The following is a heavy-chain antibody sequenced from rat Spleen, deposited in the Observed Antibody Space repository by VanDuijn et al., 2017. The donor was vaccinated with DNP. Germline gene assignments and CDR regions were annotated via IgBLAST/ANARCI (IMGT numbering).Heavy chain of an antibody. J-gene: IGHJ4*01. CDR3: ARHMDTGPYYAMDV. V-gene: IGHV5-25*01. CDR1: GFSVSDYF. D-gene: IGHD4-1*01. Sequence: EVQLVESGGGLVQPGRSMTLSCAASGFSVSDYFMAWVRQAQSTGVAWVDSISNGRGTTYYRDSVTGRLTISRDNAKNTLYLQVDSLRSDDTATYYCARHMDTGPYYAMDVWGQGISVTVSS. CDR2: ISNGRGTT.